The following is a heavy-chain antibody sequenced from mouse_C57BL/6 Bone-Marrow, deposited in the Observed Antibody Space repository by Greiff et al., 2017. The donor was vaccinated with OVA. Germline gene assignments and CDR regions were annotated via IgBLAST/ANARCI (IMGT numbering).Heavy chain of an antibody. CDR2: IDPNSGGT. D-gene: IGHD4-1*01. Sequence: QVQLQQPGAELVKPGASVKLSCKASGYTFTSYWMHWVKQRPGRGLEWIGRIDPNSGGTKYNEKFKSKATLTVDKPSRTAYMLLSSLTSEDSSVYYCARRPWDEDYFDYWGQGTTLTVSS. CDR3: ARRPWDEDYFDY. V-gene: IGHV1-72*01. J-gene: IGHJ2*01. CDR1: GYTFTSYW.